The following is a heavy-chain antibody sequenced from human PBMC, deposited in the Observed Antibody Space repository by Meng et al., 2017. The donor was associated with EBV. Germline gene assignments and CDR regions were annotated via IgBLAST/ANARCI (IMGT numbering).Heavy chain of an antibody. CDR2: LIPMSGAP. V-gene: IGHV1-69*01. CDR1: GGTFRSDA. J-gene: IGHJ4*02. Sequence: QVQWKPSGAEVKKPGSSVKVACRTSGGTFRSDAVSWVRQAPGQGLEWMGGLIPMSGAPHYAQKFQDRVTIIADESTSTHGMELNNLRFEDTAMYYCASESGRGFTPDYWGQGTLVTVSS. D-gene: IGHD3-10*01. CDR3: ASESGRGFTPDY.